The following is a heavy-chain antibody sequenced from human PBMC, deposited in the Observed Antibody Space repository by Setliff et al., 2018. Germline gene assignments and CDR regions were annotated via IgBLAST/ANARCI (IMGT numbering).Heavy chain of an antibody. V-gene: IGHV3-74*01. CDR3: GRGGGDSGWVGR. CDR1: GFTFSIYW. J-gene: IGHJ4*02. Sequence: GGSLRLSCEGSGFTFSIYWMHWVRQAPGKGLVWVSRMNGDGGRTTYADSVKGRFTTSRDNAKNTLYLQMNSLRADDTAVYYCGRGGGDSGWVGRWGQGTLVTVSS. CDR2: MNGDGGRT. D-gene: IGHD6-19*01.